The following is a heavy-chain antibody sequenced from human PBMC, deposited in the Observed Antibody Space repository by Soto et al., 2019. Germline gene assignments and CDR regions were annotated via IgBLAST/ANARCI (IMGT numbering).Heavy chain of an antibody. CDR3: AKDRWQDYYDRSGWNY. CDR1: GFTFSSYG. V-gene: IGHV3-30*18. CDR2: ISYDGSNK. D-gene: IGHD3-22*01. J-gene: IGHJ4*02. Sequence: QVQLVESGGGVVQPGRSLRLSCAASGFTFSSYGMHWVRQAPGKGLEWVAVISYDGSNKYYADSVKGRFTISRDNSKNTLYLQMNSLRAEDTAVYYCAKDRWQDYYDRSGWNYWGQGTLVTVSS.